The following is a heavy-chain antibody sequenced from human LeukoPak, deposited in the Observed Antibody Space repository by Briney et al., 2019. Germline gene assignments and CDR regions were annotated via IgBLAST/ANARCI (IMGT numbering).Heavy chain of an antibody. D-gene: IGHD3-22*01. CDR1: GGTFSSYA. CDR2: IIPIFGTA. CDR3: ARDPYYYDSSGAGYYYYMDV. Sequence: SVKVSCKASGGTFSSYAISWVRQAPGQGLEWMGGIIPIFGTANYAQKFQGRVTITTDESTSTAYMELSSLRSEDTAVYYCARDPYYYDSSGAGYYYYMDVWGKGTTVTVSS. J-gene: IGHJ6*03. V-gene: IGHV1-69*05.